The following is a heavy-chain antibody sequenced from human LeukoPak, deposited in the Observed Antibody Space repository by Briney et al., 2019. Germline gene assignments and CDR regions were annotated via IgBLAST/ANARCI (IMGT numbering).Heavy chain of an antibody. D-gene: IGHD2-8*02. CDR2: MAHHGNNK. CDR3: AKDGSWSCTD. Sequence: GGSLRLSCGASGFTFSSSAMHWVRQGQGKGLEGVAYMAHHGNNKYYADSVKGRFTISRDNSKGSLYLQINSLRADDTAVYYCAKDGSWSCTDWGQGTLVRVSS. CDR1: GFTFSSSA. J-gene: IGHJ4*02. V-gene: IGHV3-30*02.